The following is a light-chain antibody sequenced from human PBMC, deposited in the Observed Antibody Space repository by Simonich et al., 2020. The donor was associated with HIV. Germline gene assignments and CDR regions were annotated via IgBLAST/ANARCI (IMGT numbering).Light chain of an antibody. V-gene: IGKV1-5*03. J-gene: IGKJ2*01. CDR1: QSINNW. Sequence: DSQMTPSPSPLSASVGDRVTFTGRANQSINNWLAWYQQKEGKAPKLPIYKASSLESGVPPRFSGSGSGTEFTRTINSMQPDDFATYYCHQYNSYFGQGTKLEIK. CDR2: KAS. CDR3: HQYNSY.